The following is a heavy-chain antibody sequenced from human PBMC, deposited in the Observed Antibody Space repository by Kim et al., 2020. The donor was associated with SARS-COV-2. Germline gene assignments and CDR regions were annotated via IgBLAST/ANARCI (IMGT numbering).Heavy chain of an antibody. CDR2: ISSSGSTI. CDR1: GFTFSSYE. V-gene: IGHV3-48*03. CDR3: ARDQAPHYDFWSGYYTPYYYYYGMDV. Sequence: GGSLRLSCAASGFTFSSYEMNWVRQAPGKGLEWVSYISSSGSTIYYADSVKGRFTISRDNAKNSLYLQMNSLRAEDTAVYYCARDQAPHYDFWSGYYTPYYYYYGMDVWGQGTTVTVSS. D-gene: IGHD3-3*01. J-gene: IGHJ6*02.